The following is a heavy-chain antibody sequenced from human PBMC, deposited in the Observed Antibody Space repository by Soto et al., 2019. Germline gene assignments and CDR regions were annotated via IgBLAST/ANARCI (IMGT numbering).Heavy chain of an antibody. D-gene: IGHD4-17*01. Sequence: VQLVESGGGVVQPGRSLRLSCAASGFTFSSYGMHWVRQAPGKGLEWVAVISYDGSNKYYADSVKGRFTISRDNSKNTLYLQMKILRAEYTAVYYCAKDYGAGYGSVTSGFDYWGQGTLVTVSS. J-gene: IGHJ4*02. CDR1: GFTFSSYG. CDR2: ISYDGSNK. CDR3: AKDYGAGYGSVTSGFDY. V-gene: IGHV3-30*18.